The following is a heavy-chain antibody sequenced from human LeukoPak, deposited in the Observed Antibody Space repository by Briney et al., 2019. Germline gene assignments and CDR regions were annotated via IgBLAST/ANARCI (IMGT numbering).Heavy chain of an antibody. CDR3: VRDLGIAVAPGY. D-gene: IGHD6-19*01. CDR2: INSDGSST. V-gene: IGHV3-74*01. CDR1: EFTFSRNW. Sequence: PGGSLRLSCAASEFTFSRNWMHWVRQAPGKGLVWASRINSDGSSTNYADSVKGRFTISRDNAKNTLHLQMNSLRAEDTAVYYCVRDLGIAVAPGYWGQGTLVTVSS. J-gene: IGHJ4*02.